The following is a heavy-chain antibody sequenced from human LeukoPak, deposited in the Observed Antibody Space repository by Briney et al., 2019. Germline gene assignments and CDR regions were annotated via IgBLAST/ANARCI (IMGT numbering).Heavy chain of an antibody. Sequence: PGESLKISCKGSGYSFTSYWIGWVRQMPGKGLEWMGIIYPGDSDTRYSPSFQGQVTISADKSISTAYLQWSSLKASDTAIYYCARQGFCSSDSCSPAAYWGQGTLVTVSS. V-gene: IGHV5-51*01. J-gene: IGHJ4*02. D-gene: IGHD2-2*01. CDR1: GYSFTSYW. CDR3: ARQGFCSSDSCSPAAY. CDR2: IYPGDSDT.